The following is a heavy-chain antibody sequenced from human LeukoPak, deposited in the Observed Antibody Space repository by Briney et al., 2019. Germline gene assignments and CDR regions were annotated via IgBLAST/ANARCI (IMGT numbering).Heavy chain of an antibody. CDR2: ISAYNGNS. V-gene: IGHV1-18*01. D-gene: IGHD1-26*01. J-gene: IGHJ4*02. CDR1: GYTFTSYG. Sequence: VKVSCKASGYTFTSYGISWVRQAPGQGLEWMGWISAYNGNSNYAQKLQGRVTMTTDTSTSTAYMELRSLRSDDTAVYYCARDRRIVGATGLFDYWGQGTLVTVSS. CDR3: ARDRRIVGATGLFDY.